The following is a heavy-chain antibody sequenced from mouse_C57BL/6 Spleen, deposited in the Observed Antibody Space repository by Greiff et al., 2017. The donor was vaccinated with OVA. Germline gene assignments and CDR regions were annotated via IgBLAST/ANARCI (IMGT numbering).Heavy chain of an antibody. J-gene: IGHJ2*01. CDR2: IFPGAGDT. CDR3: ARAAGSSSFDY. V-gene: IGHV1-80*01. CDR1: GYAFSSYW. D-gene: IGHD1-1*01. Sequence: QVQLQQSGAELVKPGASVKISCKASGYAFSSYWMNWVKQRPGKGLEWIGQIFPGAGDTNYNGKFKGKTTLTADKSSSTAYMQLSSLTSEDSAVYFCARAAGSSSFDYWGQGTTLTVSS.